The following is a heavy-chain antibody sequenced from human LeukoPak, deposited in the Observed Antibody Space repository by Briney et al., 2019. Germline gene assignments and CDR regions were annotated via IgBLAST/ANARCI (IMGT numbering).Heavy chain of an antibody. Sequence: GASVKVSCKASGGTFSSYAISWVRQAPGQGLEWMGGIIPIFGTANYAQKFQGRVTITTDESTSTAYMELSSLRAEDTAVYYCARGEMARSWFDPWGQGTLVTVSS. CDR1: GGTFSSYA. D-gene: IGHD5-24*01. CDR3: ARGEMARSWFDP. J-gene: IGHJ5*02. V-gene: IGHV1-69*05. CDR2: IIPIFGTA.